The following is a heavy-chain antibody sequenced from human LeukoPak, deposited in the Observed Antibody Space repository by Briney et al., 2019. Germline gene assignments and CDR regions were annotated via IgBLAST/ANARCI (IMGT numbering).Heavy chain of an antibody. CDR3: AISGRRQWLVEFDY. CDR2: TYYRSRWYN. Sequence: SETLSLTCAISGDSVSSNSAAWNWIRQSPSRGLEWLGRTYYRSRWYNDYAISVKSRITINPDTSKNQFSLQLNSVTPEDTAVYYCAISGRRQWLVEFDYWGQGSLVTVSS. D-gene: IGHD6-19*01. V-gene: IGHV6-1*01. J-gene: IGHJ4*02. CDR1: GDSVSSNSAA.